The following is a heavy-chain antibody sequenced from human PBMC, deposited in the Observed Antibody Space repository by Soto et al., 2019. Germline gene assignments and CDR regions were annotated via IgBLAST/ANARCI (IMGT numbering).Heavy chain of an antibody. D-gene: IGHD3-9*01. CDR2: IDPSDSYT. Sequence: GESLKSSCKGSGYSFTIYWISWVRQMPGKGLEWMGRIDPSDSYTNYSPSFQGHVTISADNSISTAYLQWSSLKASDTAMYYCATHLYYDILTGYYPTHYYLDYWGQGALVTVS. J-gene: IGHJ4*02. V-gene: IGHV5-10-1*01. CDR1: GYSFTIYW. CDR3: ATHLYYDILTGYYPTHYYLDY.